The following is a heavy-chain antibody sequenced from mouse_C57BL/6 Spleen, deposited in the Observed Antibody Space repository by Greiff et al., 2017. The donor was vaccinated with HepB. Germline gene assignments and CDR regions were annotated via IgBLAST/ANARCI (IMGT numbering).Heavy chain of an antibody. Sequence: VQLQQSGAELVKPGASVKLSCKASGYTFTSYWMHWVKQRPGRGLEWIGRIDPNSGGTKYNEKFKSKATLTVDKPSSTAYMQLSSLTSEDSAVYYGARNYGSKDYAMDYWGQGTSVTVSS. CDR1: GYTFTSYW. D-gene: IGHD1-1*01. J-gene: IGHJ4*01. V-gene: IGHV1-72*01. CDR3: ARNYGSKDYAMDY. CDR2: IDPNSGGT.